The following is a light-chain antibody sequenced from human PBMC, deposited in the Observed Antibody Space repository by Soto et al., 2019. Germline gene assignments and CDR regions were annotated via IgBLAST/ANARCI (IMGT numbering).Light chain of an antibody. Sequence: EIVLTQSPGTLSLSPGERATLSCRASQTINSNYLVWFQQKPGQAPRLLIYGASSRATGIPDSFSGSGSGTDFTLTISSLEPEDFAVYYCQQCDRSPWTFGQGTKVEIK. CDR3: QQCDRSPWT. CDR2: GAS. CDR1: QTINSNY. J-gene: IGKJ1*01. V-gene: IGKV3-20*01.